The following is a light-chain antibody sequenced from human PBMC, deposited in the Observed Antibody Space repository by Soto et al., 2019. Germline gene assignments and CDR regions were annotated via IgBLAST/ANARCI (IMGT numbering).Light chain of an antibody. Sequence: EIVLTQSPGTLSLSPGERATLSCRASQSVSSNYLAWYQQKPGQTPRLLIYGASSRATGIPDRFSGSGSGTDFTLTISRLEPEDCAVYYCQQYCSSPYTFGQGTKLESK. CDR3: QQYCSSPYT. J-gene: IGKJ2*01. CDR2: GAS. V-gene: IGKV3-20*01. CDR1: QSVSSNY.